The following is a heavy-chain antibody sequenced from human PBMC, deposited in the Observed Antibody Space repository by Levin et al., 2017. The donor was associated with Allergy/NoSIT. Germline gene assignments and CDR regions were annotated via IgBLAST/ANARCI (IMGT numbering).Heavy chain of an antibody. Sequence: GGSLRLSCAASGFTFSSYWMSWVRQTPGKGLEWVANIKQDGSEKYYVDSVKGRFTISRDNAKNSLFLQMDSLRVEDTAVYYCARDRVARGGRYGMDIWGQGTTVTVSS. D-gene: IGHD3-10*01. CDR3: ARDRVARGGRYGMDI. V-gene: IGHV3-7*01. J-gene: IGHJ6*02. CDR2: IKQDGSEK. CDR1: GFTFSSYW.